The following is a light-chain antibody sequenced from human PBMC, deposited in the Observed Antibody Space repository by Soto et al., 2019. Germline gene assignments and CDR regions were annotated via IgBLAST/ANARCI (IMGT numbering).Light chain of an antibody. Sequence: DIQMTQSPSTLSASVGDRVTITCRASQSITSWLAWYQQKPGKAPKLLIYKASSLESGVPSRFSGSGSGTEFTITLSSLQPADFATYYCQHYNNYSGTFGQGTKLEIK. CDR3: QHYNNYSGT. J-gene: IGKJ2*01. CDR2: KAS. CDR1: QSITSW. V-gene: IGKV1-5*03.